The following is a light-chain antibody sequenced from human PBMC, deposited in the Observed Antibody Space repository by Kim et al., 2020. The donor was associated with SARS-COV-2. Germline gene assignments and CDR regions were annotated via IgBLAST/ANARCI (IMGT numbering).Light chain of an antibody. CDR1: TSRRGADYY. CDR3: QSYDTSLSGRV. V-gene: IGLV1-40*01. Sequence: VPSPGTGRTSRRGADYYVHWYQQLPGTAPQLPVDGNIIRPAGVPDRFSGSKSVTSASLSITGLQAEDECYYYCQSYDTSLSGRVFGGGTKLTVL. J-gene: IGLJ3*02. CDR2: GNI.